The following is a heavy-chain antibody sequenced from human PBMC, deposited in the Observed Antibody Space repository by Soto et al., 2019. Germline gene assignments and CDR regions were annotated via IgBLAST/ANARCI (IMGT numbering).Heavy chain of an antibody. D-gene: IGHD1-7*01. CDR2: VAYTGTT. CDR1: GFSLNNDEVG. J-gene: IGHJ4*02. Sequence: KESGPVVVRPTETVTLTCTVSGFSLNNDEVGVTWVRQPPGKGLEWIGYVAYTGTTNYSPSLKSRVTISLDTSKNQVSLKLSSVTAADTAVYYCAMAGNYRYFEYWGQGNLVTVSS. CDR3: AMAGNYRYFEY. V-gene: IGHV4-61*08.